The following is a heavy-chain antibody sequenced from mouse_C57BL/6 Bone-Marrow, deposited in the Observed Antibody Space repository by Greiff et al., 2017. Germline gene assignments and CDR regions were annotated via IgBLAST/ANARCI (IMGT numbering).Heavy chain of an antibody. CDR3: ARRGFCAY. CDR1: GYTFTDYY. V-gene: IGHV1-26*01. Sequence: VQLQQSGPELVKPGASVKISCKASGYTFTDYYMNWVKQSHGKSLEWIGDINPNNGGTSYNQKFKGKATLTVDKSSSTAYMELRSLTSEDSAVXYCARRGFCAYWGQGTLVTVSA. J-gene: IGHJ3*01. CDR2: INPNNGGT.